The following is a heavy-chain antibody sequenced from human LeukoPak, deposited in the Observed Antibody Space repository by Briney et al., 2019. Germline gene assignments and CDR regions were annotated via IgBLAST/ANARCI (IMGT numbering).Heavy chain of an antibody. CDR2: IKEDGSDN. Sequence: GGSLRLSCAASGFTFSSYWMAWVRQPPGKGLEWVANIKEDGSDNYYLDSVKGRFTISRDNAKNSLYLQMNSLRAEDTAVYYCARGGHYSDSGGYYHDAFDVWGRGTVVTVSS. J-gene: IGHJ3*01. V-gene: IGHV3-7*04. CDR1: GFTFSSYW. D-gene: IGHD3-22*01. CDR3: ARGGHYSDSGGYYHDAFDV.